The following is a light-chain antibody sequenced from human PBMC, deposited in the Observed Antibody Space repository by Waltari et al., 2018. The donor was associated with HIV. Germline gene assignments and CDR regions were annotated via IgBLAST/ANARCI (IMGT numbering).Light chain of an antibody. Sequence: QRVLTQSPSASASLGASVTLTCTLSSDFSDYAIAWHQQHPENGPRYLMKVYNDGSHYTGDGTPDRFSGSSSGAERYLIISRLQSEDEADYYCQTWGSGIWVFGGGTKLTGL. V-gene: IGLV4-69*01. CDR2: VYNDGSH. CDR3: QTWGSGIWV. CDR1: SDFSDYA. J-gene: IGLJ3*02.